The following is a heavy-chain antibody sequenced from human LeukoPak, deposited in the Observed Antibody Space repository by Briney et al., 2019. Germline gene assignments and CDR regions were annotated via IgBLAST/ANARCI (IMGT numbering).Heavy chain of an antibody. V-gene: IGHV3-23*01. Sequence: GGSLRLSCVASGFTFSSYAMNWVRQSPGKGLEWVSSISESGGTTYYADSVKGRFTISRDNSKNTLYLQMNSLRVEDTAVYYCASWFSMLRPTGYWGQGTLVTVSS. J-gene: IGHJ4*02. CDR3: ASWFSMLRPTGY. D-gene: IGHD3-10*01. CDR2: ISESGGTT. CDR1: GFTFSSYA.